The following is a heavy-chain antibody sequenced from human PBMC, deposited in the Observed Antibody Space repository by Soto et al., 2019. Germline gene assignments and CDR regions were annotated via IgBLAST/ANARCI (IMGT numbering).Heavy chain of an antibody. J-gene: IGHJ4*02. CDR2: IYYRGRT. Sequence: QLQLQESGPGLVKPSETLSLTCTVSGGSVGSSSYFWAWIRQPPGKGLEWIGNIYYRGRTYYTPSLKSRVTISVDTSKNHFSLKLSSVTAADTAVYYCARLIWPKYYFDYWGQGTLVTVSS. CDR3: ARLIWPKYYFDY. D-gene: IGHD3-16*01. CDR1: GGSVGSSSYF. V-gene: IGHV4-39*02.